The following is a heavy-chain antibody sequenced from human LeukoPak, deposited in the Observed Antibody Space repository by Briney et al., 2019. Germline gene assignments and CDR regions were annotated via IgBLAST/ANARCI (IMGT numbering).Heavy chain of an antibody. CDR2: ISGSGGST. CDR1: GISLSNYA. V-gene: IGHV3-23*01. D-gene: IGHD3-22*01. CDR3: AKKLGVGYYYDSSGYYLDY. J-gene: IGHJ4*02. Sequence: GGSLRLSCVVSGISLSNYAMTWVRQAPGKGLEWVSGISGSGGSTYYADSLKGRFTTSRDNSKSTLYLQMNSLRAEDTAVYYCAKKLGVGYYYDSSGYYLDYWGQGTLVAVSS.